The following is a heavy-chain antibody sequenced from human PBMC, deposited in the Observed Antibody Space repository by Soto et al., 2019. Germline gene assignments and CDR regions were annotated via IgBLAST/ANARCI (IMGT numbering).Heavy chain of an antibody. Sequence: PGGSLRFSCAASGFTFSSYGMHWVRQAPGKGLEWVAVISYDGSNKYYADSVKGRFTISRDNSKNTLYLQMNSLRAEDTAVYYCAKGSITMEFDYWGQGTLVTVSS. D-gene: IGHD3-10*01. J-gene: IGHJ4*02. CDR3: AKGSITMEFDY. CDR2: ISYDGSNK. CDR1: GFTFSSYG. V-gene: IGHV3-30*18.